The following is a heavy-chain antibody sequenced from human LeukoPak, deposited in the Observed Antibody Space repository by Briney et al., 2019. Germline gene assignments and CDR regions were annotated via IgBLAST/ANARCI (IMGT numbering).Heavy chain of an antibody. CDR2: IYYSGST. CDR1: GGSISSSSYY. J-gene: IGHJ4*02. V-gene: IGHV4-39*07. D-gene: IGHD3-10*01. CDR3: ASDESGNYYGSGSYYDY. Sequence: SETLSLTCTVSGGSISSSSYYWGWIRQPPGKGLEWIGSIYYSGSTYYNPSLKSRVTISVDTSKNQFSLKLSSVTAADTAVFYCASDESGNYYGSGSYYDYWGQGTLVTVSS.